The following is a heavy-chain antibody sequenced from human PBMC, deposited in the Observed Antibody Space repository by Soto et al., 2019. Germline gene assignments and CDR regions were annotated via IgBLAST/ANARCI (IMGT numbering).Heavy chain of an antibody. CDR3: ARTRYDILTGFNYGMDV. J-gene: IGHJ6*02. V-gene: IGHV1-2*04. CDR2: INPNSGGT. D-gene: IGHD3-9*01. CDR1: GYTFTGYY. Sequence: GASVKVSCKASGYTFTGYYMHWVRRAPGQGLEWMGWINPNSGGTNYAQKFQGWVTMTGDTSISTAYMELSRLRSDDTAVYYCARTRYDILTGFNYGMDVWGQGTTVTVSS.